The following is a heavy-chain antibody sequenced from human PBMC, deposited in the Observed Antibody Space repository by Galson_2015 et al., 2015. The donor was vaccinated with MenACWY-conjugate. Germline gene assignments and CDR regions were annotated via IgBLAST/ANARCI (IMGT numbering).Heavy chain of an antibody. CDR3: AKEAAQRASVALDY. D-gene: IGHD6-19*01. CDR1: GFTFSSYG. J-gene: IGHJ4*02. CDR2: ISYEGSIQ. Sequence: SLRLSCAASGFTFSSYGMQWVRQAPGKGLDWVAVISYEGSIQHYGDSVKGRFTISRDNSKNTQYLQMNSLRVEDTAVYYCAKEAAQRASVALDYWGQGTLVTVSS. V-gene: IGHV3-30*18.